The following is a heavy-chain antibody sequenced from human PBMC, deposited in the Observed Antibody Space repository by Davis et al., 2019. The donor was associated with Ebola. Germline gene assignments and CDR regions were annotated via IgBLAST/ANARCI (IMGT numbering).Heavy chain of an antibody. D-gene: IGHD2/OR15-2a*01. J-gene: IGHJ3*02. CDR1: GLPFSYYF. V-gene: IGHV3-72*01. CDR2: SRNRENHYST. Sequence: GESLKISCAVSGLPFSYYFMDWVRLTPGKGLEWVGLSRNRENHYSTEYAASVRGRFTISRDDSKTSVFLQMNSLRTEDTAVYYCAKAPFLEGAFDMWGQGTMVTVSS. CDR3: AKAPFLEGAFDM.